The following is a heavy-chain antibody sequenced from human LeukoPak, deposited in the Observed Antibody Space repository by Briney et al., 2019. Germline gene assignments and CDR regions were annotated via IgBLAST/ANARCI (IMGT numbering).Heavy chain of an antibody. CDR2: IIPIFGTA. D-gene: IGHD3-10*01. Sequence: SVTVSCKASGGTFSSYAISWVRQAPGQGLEWMGGIIPIFGTANYAQKFQGRVTITAEKSTSTAYMELSSLRSEDTAVYYCARGGYYYGSGSYYIGLADIWGQGTMVTVSS. J-gene: IGHJ3*02. CDR3: ARGGYYYGSGSYYIGLADI. CDR1: GGTFSSYA. V-gene: IGHV1-69*06.